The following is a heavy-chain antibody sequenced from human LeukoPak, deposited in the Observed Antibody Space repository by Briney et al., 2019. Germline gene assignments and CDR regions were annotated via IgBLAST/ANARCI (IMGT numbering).Heavy chain of an antibody. V-gene: IGHV3-23*01. CDR3: AKSKSTKNYSGKNFDY. Sequence: QAGGSLRLSCAASGFTFSSYAMSWVRQAPGKGLEWVSAISGSGGSTYYADSVKGRFTISRDNSKNTLYLQMNSLRAEDTAVYYCAKSKSTKNYSGKNFDYWGQGTLVTVSS. CDR2: ISGSGGST. CDR1: GFTFSSYA. D-gene: IGHD1-26*01. J-gene: IGHJ4*02.